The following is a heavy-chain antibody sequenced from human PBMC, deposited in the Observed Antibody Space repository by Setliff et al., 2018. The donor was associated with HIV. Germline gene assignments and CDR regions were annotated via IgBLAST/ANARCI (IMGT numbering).Heavy chain of an antibody. V-gene: IGHV4-39*07. CDR3: SNWNTTVDADS. J-gene: IGHJ4*02. D-gene: IGHD1-1*01. CDR1: GDSISGSNYY. CDR2: IYYSGST. Sequence: PSETLSLTCTVSGDSISGSNYYWGWIRQAPGKGLEWIGSIYYSGSTNYIPSLKSRVAMSLDTSKNQFSLKLRSVTAADTAVYYCSNWNTTVDADSWGQGTLVTVSS.